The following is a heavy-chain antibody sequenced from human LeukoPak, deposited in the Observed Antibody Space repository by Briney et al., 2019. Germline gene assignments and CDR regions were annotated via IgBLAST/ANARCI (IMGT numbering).Heavy chain of an antibody. CDR2: ISAYNGNT. CDR3: ARALQERSQHLYYYDSSGYYDY. J-gene: IGHJ4*02. Sequence: ASVKVSFKASGYTFTSYGISWVRQAPGQGLEWMGWISAYNGNTNYAQKLQGRVTMTTDTSTSTAYMELRSLRSEDTAVYYCARALQERSQHLYYYDSSGYYDYWGQGTLVTVSS. CDR1: GYTFTSYG. D-gene: IGHD3-22*01. V-gene: IGHV1-18*01.